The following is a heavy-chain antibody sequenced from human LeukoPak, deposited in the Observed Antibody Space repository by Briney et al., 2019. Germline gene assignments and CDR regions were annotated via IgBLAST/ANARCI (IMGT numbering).Heavy chain of an antibody. Sequence: GGSLRLSCAASGFTFSSYVMNWVRQAPGQGLEWVSTIGDTGHMTYYADSVKGRFTVSRDDSENTLYLQMHSLGAEDTATYYCAKSSHSSAWDDFYYWGQGTLVTVSS. J-gene: IGHJ4*02. CDR2: IGDTGHMT. CDR3: AKSSHSSAWDDFYY. D-gene: IGHD6-19*01. V-gene: IGHV3-23*01. CDR1: GFTFSSYV.